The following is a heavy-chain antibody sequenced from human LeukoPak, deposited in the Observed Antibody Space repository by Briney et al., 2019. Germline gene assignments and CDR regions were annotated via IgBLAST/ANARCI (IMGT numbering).Heavy chain of an antibody. CDR3: AREFGIAARPFDY. J-gene: IGHJ4*02. CDR1: GGTFSSYA. Sequence: SVKVSCKASGGTFSSYAISWVRQAPGQGLEWMGRIIPILGIANYAQKFQGRVTITADKSTSTAYMELSSLRSEDTAVYYCAREFGIAARPFDYWGQGTLVTASS. D-gene: IGHD6-6*01. CDR2: IIPILGIA. V-gene: IGHV1-69*04.